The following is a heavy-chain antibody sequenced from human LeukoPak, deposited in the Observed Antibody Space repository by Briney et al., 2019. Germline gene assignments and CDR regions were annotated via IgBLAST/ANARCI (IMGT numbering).Heavy chain of an antibody. V-gene: IGHV3-30*18. J-gene: IGHJ4*02. Sequence: QSGGSLRLSCAASGFTFSSYGMHWVRQAPGKGLEWVALISYDGSNKYYADSVKGRFTISRDNSKNTLSLHMNSLRAEDTAVYYCAKPPEVGATVGYFDYWGRGTLVTVSS. D-gene: IGHD1-26*01. CDR3: AKPPEVGATVGYFDY. CDR1: GFTFSSYG. CDR2: ISYDGSNK.